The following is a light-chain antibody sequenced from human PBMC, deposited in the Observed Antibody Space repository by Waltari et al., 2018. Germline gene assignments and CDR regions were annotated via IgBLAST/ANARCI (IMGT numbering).Light chain of an antibody. CDR2: GKN. CDR3: NSRDSSGNHVV. Sequence: SSELTQDPAVSVALGQTVRITCQGDILRNYYARWYQQKPGQAPVLVIYGKNNRPSGIPDRFSVSSSGNTASLTITGAQAEDEADYYCNSRDSSGNHVVFGGGTKLTVL. CDR1: ILRNYY. V-gene: IGLV3-19*01. J-gene: IGLJ2*01.